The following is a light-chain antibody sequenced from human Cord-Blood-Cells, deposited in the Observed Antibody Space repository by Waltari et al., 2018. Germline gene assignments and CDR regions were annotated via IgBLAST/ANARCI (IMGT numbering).Light chain of an antibody. CDR2: AAS. J-gene: IGKJ5*01. CDR1: QGISSW. V-gene: IGKV1-12*01. CDR3: QQANSFPPA. Sequence: IQMTQSPASVSVSVGARVTITCRATQGISSWLAWYQQKPGNAAKLLSYAASSLQSGVPSRFSGSGSGTDFTLTSSSLQPEDFATYYCQQANSFPPAFGQGTRLEIK.